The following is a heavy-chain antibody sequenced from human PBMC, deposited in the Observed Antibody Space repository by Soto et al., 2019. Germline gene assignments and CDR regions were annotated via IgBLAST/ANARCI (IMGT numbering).Heavy chain of an antibody. V-gene: IGHV1-69*13. D-gene: IGHD1-1*01. CDR3: ARGSGKLEPTKVTGYYYYGMDV. J-gene: IGHJ6*02. CDR2: IIPIFGTA. CDR1: GGTFSSYA. Sequence: SVKVSCKASGGTFSSYAISWVRQAPGQGLEWMGGIIPIFGTANYAQKFQGRVTITADESTSTAYMELSSLRSEDTAVYYCARGSGKLEPTKVTGYYYYGMDVWGQGTTVTVSS.